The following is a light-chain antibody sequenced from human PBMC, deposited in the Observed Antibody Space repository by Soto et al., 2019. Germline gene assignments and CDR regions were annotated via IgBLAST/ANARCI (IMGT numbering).Light chain of an antibody. J-gene: IGLJ1*01. CDR1: SSDVGAYNY. CDR2: EVS. CDR3: SSYTSSSALDV. Sequence: QSALTQPASVSGSPGQSITISCTGTSSDVGAYNYVSWYQHHPGKAPKLMIYEVSDRPSGVSNRFSCSKSGNTASLTISGLQAGDEADYYCSSYTSSSALDVFGTGSKVTVL. V-gene: IGLV2-14*01.